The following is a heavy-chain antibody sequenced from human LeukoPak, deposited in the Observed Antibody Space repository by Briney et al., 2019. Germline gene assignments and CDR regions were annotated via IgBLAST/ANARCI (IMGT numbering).Heavy chain of an antibody. V-gene: IGHV3-74*01. CDR2: INTDGNST. Sequence: GGSLRLSCAASGFTFSTYWMHWVRQVPGKGLVWVSRINTDGNSTTYADSVKGRLTVSRDNARNSVYLQMNSLRAEDTAVYYCARISSSWYYFDYWGQGTLVTVSS. CDR3: ARISSSWYYFDY. CDR1: GFTFSTYW. D-gene: IGHD6-13*01. J-gene: IGHJ4*02.